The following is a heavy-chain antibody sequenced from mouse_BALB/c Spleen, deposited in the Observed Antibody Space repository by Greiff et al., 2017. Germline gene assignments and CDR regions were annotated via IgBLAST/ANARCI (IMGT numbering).Heavy chain of an antibody. J-gene: IGHJ3*01. CDR3: ARGSRNYPFAY. CDR2: INPGSGGT. D-gene: IGHD2-1*01. V-gene: IGHV1-54*03. CDR1: GYAFTNYL. Sequence: QVQLQQSGAELVRPGTSVKVSCKASGYAFTNYLIEWVKQRPGQGLEWIGVINPGSGGTNYNEKFKGKATLTADKSSSTAYMQLSSLTSDDSAVYFCARGSRNYPFAYWGQGTLVTVSA.